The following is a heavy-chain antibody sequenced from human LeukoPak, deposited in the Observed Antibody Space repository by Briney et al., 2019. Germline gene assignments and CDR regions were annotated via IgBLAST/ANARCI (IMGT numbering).Heavy chain of an antibody. V-gene: IGHV3-33*01. CDR2: IWYDGSNI. Sequence: GGSPRLSCAASGFTFSPYGLHCVRQDQGQLPAGVAVIWYDGSNIYYADYVKGRFTISRDISKNTRYLQMDSLRAEDTAIYYCARDWKTNSFDYWGQGTLVTVSS. CDR1: GFTFSPYG. J-gene: IGHJ4*02. D-gene: IGHD1-1*01. CDR3: ARDWKTNSFDY.